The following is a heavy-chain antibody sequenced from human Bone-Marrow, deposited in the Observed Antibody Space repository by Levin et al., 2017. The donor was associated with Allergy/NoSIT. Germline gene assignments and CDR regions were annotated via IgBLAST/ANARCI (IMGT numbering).Heavy chain of an antibody. V-gene: IGHV3-23*01. CDR3: AKDLMRWIQLSPNDY. Sequence: GGSLRLSCAASGFTFSSYAMSWVRQAPGKGLEWVSAISGSGGSTYYADSVKGRFTISRDNSKNTLYLQMNSLRAEDTAVYYCAKDLMRWIQLSPNDYWGQGTLVTVSS. D-gene: IGHD5-18*01. CDR1: GFTFSSYA. J-gene: IGHJ4*02. CDR2: ISGSGGST.